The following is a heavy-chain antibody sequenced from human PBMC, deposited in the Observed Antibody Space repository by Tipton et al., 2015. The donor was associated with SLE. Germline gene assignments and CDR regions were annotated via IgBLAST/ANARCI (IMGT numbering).Heavy chain of an antibody. J-gene: IGHJ4*02. D-gene: IGHD3-3*01. V-gene: IGHV4-34*01. CDR3: ARGRNDFWSVPFDY. Sequence: TLSLTCAVYGGSFGGYYWRWIRQPPGKGLEWIGEINHSGSTNYNPSLKSRVTISVDTSKNQFSLKLSSVTAADTAVYYCARGRNDFWSVPFDYWGQGTLVTVSS. CDR1: GGSFGGYY. CDR2: INHSGST.